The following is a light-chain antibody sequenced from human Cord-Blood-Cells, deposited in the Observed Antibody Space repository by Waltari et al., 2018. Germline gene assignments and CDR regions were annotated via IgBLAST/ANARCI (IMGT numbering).Light chain of an antibody. CDR1: SSNIGSNY. CDR2: RNI. J-gene: IGLJ3*02. Sequence: QSVLTQPPSASGTPGQRVTISCSGSSSNIGSNYVYWSQQLPGTAPKLLIYRNIQRPSGVPDGFSGAKSGTSASLAISGLRSEDEADDYWAAWDDSRSGWVFGGGTKLTVL. CDR3: AAWDDSRSGWV. V-gene: IGLV1-47*01.